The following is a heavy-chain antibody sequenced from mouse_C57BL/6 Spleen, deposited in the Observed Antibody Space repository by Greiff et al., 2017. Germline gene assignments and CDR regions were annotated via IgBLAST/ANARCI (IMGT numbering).Heavy chain of an antibody. J-gene: IGHJ2*01. Sequence: EVQRVESGGGLVQPGGSMKLSCVASGFTFSNYWMNWVRQSPEKGLEWVAQIRLKSDNYATQYAESVKGRFTISRDDSKSSVYMQMNNLRAEDTGIYYCTGRYYGPYFDYWGQGTTLTVSS. CDR2: IRLKSDNYAT. CDR3: TGRYYGPYFDY. CDR1: GFTFSNYW. D-gene: IGHD1-1*02. V-gene: IGHV6-3*01.